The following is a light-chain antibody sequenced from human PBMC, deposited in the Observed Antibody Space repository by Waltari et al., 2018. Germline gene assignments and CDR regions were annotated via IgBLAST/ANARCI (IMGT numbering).Light chain of an antibody. J-gene: IGKJ4*01. CDR3: QQDKNFPVT. CDR1: QGISTW. V-gene: IGKV1-12*01. CDR2: AAS. Sequence: DIQITQSPSAVSASVGDRVTITCRASQGISTWLAWFQQKPGKAPRLLIFAASSLHSGGPARFSGSGSGTDFTLTISRLEPEDVETYYCQQDKNFPVTFGRGTKVEIK.